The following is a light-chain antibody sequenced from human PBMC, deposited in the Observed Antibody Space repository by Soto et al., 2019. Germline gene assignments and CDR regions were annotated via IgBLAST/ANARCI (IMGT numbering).Light chain of an antibody. CDR2: DAS. CDR1: QSISSW. V-gene: IGKV1-5*01. Sequence: DIQMTQSPSTLSSSVVDRVTITCRAIQSISSWLAWYQQKPGKAPKLLIYDASSLESGVPSRFSGSGSGTEFTLTISSLQPDDFATYYCQQYNSYSPWTFGQGTKVDIK. J-gene: IGKJ1*01. CDR3: QQYNSYSPWT.